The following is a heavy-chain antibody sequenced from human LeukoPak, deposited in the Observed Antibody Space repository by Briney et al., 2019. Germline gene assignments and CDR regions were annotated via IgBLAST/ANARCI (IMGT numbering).Heavy chain of an antibody. CDR1: GFTFSNAW. CDR3: AKDLTIFGVVPNAFDI. V-gene: IGHV3-15*01. Sequence: GGSLRLSCAASGFTFSNAWMSWVRQAPGKGLEWVGRIKSKTDGGTTDYAAPVKGRFTISRDDSKNTLYLQMNSLRAEDTAVYYCAKDLTIFGVVPNAFDIWGQGTMVTVSS. CDR2: IKSKTDGGTT. J-gene: IGHJ3*02. D-gene: IGHD3-3*01.